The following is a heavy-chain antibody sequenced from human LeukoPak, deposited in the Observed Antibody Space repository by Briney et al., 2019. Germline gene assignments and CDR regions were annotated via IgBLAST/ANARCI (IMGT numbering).Heavy chain of an antibody. CDR3: ARGVPEGAVAGQYYFDY. D-gene: IGHD6-19*01. CDR1: GYTFTSYY. CDR2: INPSGGGT. V-gene: IGHV1-46*01. J-gene: IGHJ4*02. Sequence: ASVKVSCKASGYTFTSYYMHWVRQAPGQGLEWMGIINPSGGGTSYAQKFQGRVTMTRDMSTSTVYMELSYLRSEDTAEYYCARGVPEGAVAGQYYFDYWGQGTLVTVSS.